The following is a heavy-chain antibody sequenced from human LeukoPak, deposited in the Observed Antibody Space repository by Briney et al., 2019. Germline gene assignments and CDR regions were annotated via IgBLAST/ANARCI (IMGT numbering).Heavy chain of an antibody. CDR1: GGSISSGGYY. D-gene: IGHD2-8*02. Sequence: SETLSLTCTVSGGSISSGGYYWSWIRQHPGKGLEWLGSIFSSASTIYNPSLKSRVIISVDMTKNQFSLKLTSVTAADTAVYYCARDFTGGSFDYWGQGTLVTVSS. V-gene: IGHV4-31*03. CDR2: IFSSAST. CDR3: ARDFTGGSFDY. J-gene: IGHJ4*02.